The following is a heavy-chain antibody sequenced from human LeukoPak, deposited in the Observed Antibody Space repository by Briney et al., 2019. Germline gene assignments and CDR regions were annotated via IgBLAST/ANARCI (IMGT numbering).Heavy chain of an antibody. CDR2: IQYDGSNK. J-gene: IGHJ4*02. CDR1: GFTFSSYG. Sequence: PGGSLRLSCAASGFTFSSYGMHWVRQAPGKGLEWGAFIQYDGSNKYYADSVKGRFTISRDNSKNTLYLQMNSLRAEDTAVYYCAKDPPSHYDFWSGYYKGTVNFDYWGQGTLVTVSS. V-gene: IGHV3-30*02. CDR3: AKDPPSHYDFWSGYYKGTVNFDY. D-gene: IGHD3-3*01.